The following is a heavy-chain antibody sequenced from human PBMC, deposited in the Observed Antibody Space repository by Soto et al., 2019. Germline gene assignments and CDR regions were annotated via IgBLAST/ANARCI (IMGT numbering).Heavy chain of an antibody. CDR2: ISGSGSYI. J-gene: IGHJ3*01. Sequence: GGSLRLSCTASGFIFISYTINWGRQAPGKGLEWVSSISGSGSYIYIADSMKGRITISRDNAQNSVHLQMNSLRVEDTAVYYCARAGLEPANAFDVWGQGTKVTVSS. CDR3: ARAGLEPANAFDV. D-gene: IGHD2-2*01. CDR1: GFIFISYT. V-gene: IGHV3-21*06.